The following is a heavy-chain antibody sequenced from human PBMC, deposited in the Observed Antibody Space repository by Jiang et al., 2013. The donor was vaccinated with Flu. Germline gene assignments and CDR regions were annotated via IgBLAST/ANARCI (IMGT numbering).Heavy chain of an antibody. CDR3: ARGRIAVAGRGWELLYAEYFQH. CDR2: IYPGDSDT. J-gene: IGHJ1*01. CDR1: GYSFTSYW. D-gene: IGHD6-19*01. V-gene: IGHV5-51*01. Sequence: GAEVKKPGESLKISCKGSGYSFTSYWIGWVRQMPGKGLEWMGIIYPGDSDTRYSPSFQGQVTISADKSISTAYLQWSSLKASDTAMYYCARGRIAVAGRGWELLYAEYFQHWGQGTLVTVSS.